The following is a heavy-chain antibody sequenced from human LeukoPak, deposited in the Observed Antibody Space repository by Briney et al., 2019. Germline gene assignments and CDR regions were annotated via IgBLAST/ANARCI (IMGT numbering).Heavy chain of an antibody. Sequence: GRSLRLSCAASGFTFDDYAMHWVRQAPGKGLEWVSAISGSGGSTYYADSVKGRFTISRDNSKNTLYLQMNSLRAEDTAVYYCAKDPHGGNGDYWGQGTLVTVSS. J-gene: IGHJ4*02. D-gene: IGHD2-15*01. CDR2: ISGSGGST. CDR3: AKDPHGGNGDY. V-gene: IGHV3-23*01. CDR1: GFTFDDYA.